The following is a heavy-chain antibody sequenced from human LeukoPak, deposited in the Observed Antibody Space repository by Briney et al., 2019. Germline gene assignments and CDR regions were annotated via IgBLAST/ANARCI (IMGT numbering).Heavy chain of an antibody. CDR1: GYTFTSYG. J-gene: IGHJ5*02. CDR2: ISAYNGNT. Sequence: ASVKVSCKASGYTFTSYGISWVRQAPGQGLEWMGWISAYNGNTNYAQKFQGRVTMTTDTSTSTVYMELRSLRSDDTAVYYCARETFYYDSSGYHWWFDPWGQGTLVTVSS. CDR3: ARETFYYDSSGYHWWFDP. V-gene: IGHV1-18*01. D-gene: IGHD3-22*01.